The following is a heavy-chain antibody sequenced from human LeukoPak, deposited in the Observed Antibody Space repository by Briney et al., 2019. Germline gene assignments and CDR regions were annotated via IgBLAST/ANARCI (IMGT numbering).Heavy chain of an antibody. CDR2: INAGNGNT. CDR1: GYTFTSYA. D-gene: IGHD3-10*01. CDR3: ARGHVLLWFGELDY. J-gene: IGHJ4*02. Sequence: VSVKVSCKASGYTFTSYAMHWVRQAPGQRLEWMGWINAGNGNTKYSQKFQGRVTITRDTSASTAYMELSSLRSEDTAVYYCARGHVLLWFGELDYWGQGTLVTVSS. V-gene: IGHV1-3*01.